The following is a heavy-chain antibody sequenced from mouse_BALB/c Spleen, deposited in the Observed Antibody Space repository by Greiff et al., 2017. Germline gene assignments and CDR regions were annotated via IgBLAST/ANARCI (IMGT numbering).Heavy chain of an antibody. D-gene: IGHD1-1*01. CDR1: GFSLTSYG. CDR2: IWSGGST. CDR3: ARKRYGSNYPYALEY. Sequence: QVQLKQSGPGLVQPSQSLSITCTVSGFSLTSYGVHWVRQSPGKGLEWLGVIWSGGSTDYNAAFISRLSISKDNSKSQVFFKMNSLQANDTAIYYCARKRYGSNYPYALEYWGQGTSVTVSS. V-gene: IGHV2-2*02. J-gene: IGHJ4*01.